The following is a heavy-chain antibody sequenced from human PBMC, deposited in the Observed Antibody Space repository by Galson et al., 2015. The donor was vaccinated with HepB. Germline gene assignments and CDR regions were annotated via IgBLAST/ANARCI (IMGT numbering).Heavy chain of an antibody. V-gene: IGHV1-46*01. CDR3: ARDGGGHNFDY. J-gene: IGHJ4*02. Sequence: QGLEWMGIISPSGGSASYAQKFQGRVTMTRDTSTSTVYMELSSLRSEDTAVYYCARDGGGHNFDYWGQGTLVTVSS. CDR2: ISPSGGSA.